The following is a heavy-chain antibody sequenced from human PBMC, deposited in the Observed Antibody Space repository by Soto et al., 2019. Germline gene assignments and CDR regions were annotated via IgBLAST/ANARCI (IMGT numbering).Heavy chain of an antibody. D-gene: IGHD6-19*01. CDR3: ARDLMCSAWYCSGYDP. CDR2: TYYRSKLYN. V-gene: IGHV6-1*01. Sequence: SQTLSLTCAISGDSVSSNSAAWNWIRQAPSRGLEWLGRTYYRSKLYNDYEVSVKSRITINPDTSKNQFSLQLNSVTPEDTAVYSRARDLMCSAWYCSGYDPCGQVTLLTLS. CDR1: GDSVSSNSAA. J-gene: IGHJ5*02.